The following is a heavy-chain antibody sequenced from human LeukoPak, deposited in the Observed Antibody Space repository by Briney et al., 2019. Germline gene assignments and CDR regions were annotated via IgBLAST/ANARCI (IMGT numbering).Heavy chain of an antibody. Sequence: GGSLRLSCAASGFTFSNAWMNWVRQAPGKGLEWVSAISGSGGTTYYADSVKGRFTISRDNSKNTLYLQMNSLRAEDTAVYYCAKDRGMFLVGYLDYWGQGTLVTVSS. CDR2: ISGSGGTT. V-gene: IGHV3-23*01. D-gene: IGHD2-15*01. CDR3: AKDRGMFLVGYLDY. CDR1: GFTFSNAW. J-gene: IGHJ4*02.